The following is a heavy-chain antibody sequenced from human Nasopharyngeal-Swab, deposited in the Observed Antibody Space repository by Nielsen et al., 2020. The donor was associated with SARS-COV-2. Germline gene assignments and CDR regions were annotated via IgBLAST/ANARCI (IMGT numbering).Heavy chain of an antibody. CDR3: AKEGATGWFGP. CDR2: ISHNSDT. V-gene: IGHV4-59*11. Sequence: SETLSLTCTVSGVSITSQYWSWIRQPPGKGLEWMGYISHNSDTSYNPSLKSRVTMFMDTSKNQFSLRLRSVTAADTAVYYCAKEGATGWFGPWGQGTLVTVSS. J-gene: IGHJ5*02. CDR1: GVSITSQY.